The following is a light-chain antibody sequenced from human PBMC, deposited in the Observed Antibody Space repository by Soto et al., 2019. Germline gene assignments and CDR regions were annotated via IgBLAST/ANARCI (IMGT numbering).Light chain of an antibody. CDR2: GVT. V-gene: IGLV2-14*01. CDR1: SSDVGAYNY. Sequence: QSALTQPASVSGSPGQSITISCTGTSSDVGAYNYVSWYQQYPGKAPKLMIYGVTNRPSGVSNRFSDSKTGNTASLTISGLQAEDEADYYCFSHRGGDSHVFGTGTKVTVL. CDR3: FSHRGGDSHV. J-gene: IGLJ1*01.